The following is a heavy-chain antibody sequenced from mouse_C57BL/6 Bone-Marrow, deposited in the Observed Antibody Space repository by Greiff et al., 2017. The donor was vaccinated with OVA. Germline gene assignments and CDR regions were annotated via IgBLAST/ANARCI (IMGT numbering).Heavy chain of an antibody. V-gene: IGHV1-67*01. D-gene: IGHD3-3*01. CDR1: GYTFTDYA. J-gene: IGHJ4*01. CDR2: ISTYYGDA. CDR3: ARRGLGRGDYAMDY. Sequence: VKLMESGPELVRPGVSVKISCKGSGYTFTDYAMHWVKQSHAKSLEWIGVISTYYGDASYNQKFKDKATMTVDKSSSTAYMELARLTSEDSAVYYCARRGLGRGDYAMDYWGQGTSVTVSS.